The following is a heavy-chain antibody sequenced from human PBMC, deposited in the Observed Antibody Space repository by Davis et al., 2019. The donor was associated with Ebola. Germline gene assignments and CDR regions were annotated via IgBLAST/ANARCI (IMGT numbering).Heavy chain of an antibody. CDR2: INPNSGGT. J-gene: IGHJ5*02. D-gene: IGHD4-17*01. V-gene: IGHV1-2*02. CDR1: GYTFTGYY. CDR3: ARSNDYGDYDWFDP. Sequence: ASVQVSCKASGYTFTGYYMHWVRQAPGQGLEWMGWINPNSGGTNYAQKFQGRVTMTRDTSISTAYMELSRLRSDDTAVYYCARSNDYGDYDWFDPWGQGTLVTVSS.